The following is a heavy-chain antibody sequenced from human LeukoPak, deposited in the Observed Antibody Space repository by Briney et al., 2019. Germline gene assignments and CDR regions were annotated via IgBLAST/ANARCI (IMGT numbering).Heavy chain of an antibody. D-gene: IGHD2-8*02. J-gene: IGHJ3*02. Sequence: ASVKVSCKVSGYTLTELSMHWLRQAPGKGLEWMGGFDPEDGETIYAQKFQGRVTMTRDTSISTAYMELSRLRSDDTAVYYCASTGDSGYLDAFDIWGQGTMVTVSS. CDR3: ASTGDSGYLDAFDI. V-gene: IGHV1-24*01. CDR2: FDPEDGET. CDR1: GYTLTELS.